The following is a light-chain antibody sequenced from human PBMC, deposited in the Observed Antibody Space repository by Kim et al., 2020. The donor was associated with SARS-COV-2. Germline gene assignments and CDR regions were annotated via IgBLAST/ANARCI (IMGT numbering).Light chain of an antibody. J-gene: IGKJ5*01. CDR1: QSVSTD. Sequence: SPGERASLSCRASQSVSTDLAWYQQKAGQAPRLLIYGASTRATGIPARFSGSGSGTEFTVTISGLQSEDLAVYYCQQYKNWPPITFGQGTRLEIK. V-gene: IGKV3D-15*01. CDR2: GAS. CDR3: QQYKNWPPIT.